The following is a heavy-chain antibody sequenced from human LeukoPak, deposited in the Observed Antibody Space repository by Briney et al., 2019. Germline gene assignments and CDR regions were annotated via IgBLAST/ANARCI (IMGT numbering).Heavy chain of an antibody. CDR2: IYTRGST. D-gene: IGHD3-10*01. J-gene: IGHJ4*02. V-gene: IGHV4-4*07. CDR1: GGSISSYY. Sequence: TSETLSLTXTVSGGSISSYYWNWIRQPAGKGLEWIGRIYTRGSTNYNPSLKSRVTMSVDTSKDQFSLKLSSVTAADTAVYYCARGPTSGSQYYFDYWGQGTLVTVSS. CDR3: ARGPTSGSQYYFDY.